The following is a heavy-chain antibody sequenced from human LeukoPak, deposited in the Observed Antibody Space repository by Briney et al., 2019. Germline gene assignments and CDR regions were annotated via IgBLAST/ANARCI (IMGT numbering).Heavy chain of an antibody. CDR1: GYSFIGYY. CDR3: ARDRKQWLVRRSYFFDY. D-gene: IGHD6-19*01. CDR2: INPNSGGT. J-gene: IGHJ4*02. V-gene: IGHV1-2*02. Sequence: ASVKVSCNVSGYSFIGYYMHWVRQAPGQGLEWMGWINPNSGGTKYAQNFQGRVTMNRDTSISTAYMELSRLTSDDTAVYYCARDRKQWLVRRSYFFDYWGQGTLVTVSS.